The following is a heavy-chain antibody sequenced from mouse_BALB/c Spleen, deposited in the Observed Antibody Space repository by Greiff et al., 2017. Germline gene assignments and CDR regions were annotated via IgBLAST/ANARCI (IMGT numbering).Heavy chain of an antibody. J-gene: IGHJ2*01. CDR3: AYYYGSSDY. CDR1: GYTFTSYW. V-gene: IGHV1-7*01. Sequence: QVQLQQSGAELAKPGASVKMSCKASGYTFTSYWMHWVKQRPGQGLEWIGYINPSTGYTEYNQKFKDKATLTADKSSSTAYMQLSSLTSEDSAVYYCAYYYGSSDYWGQGTTLTGSS. CDR2: INPSTGYT. D-gene: IGHD1-1*01.